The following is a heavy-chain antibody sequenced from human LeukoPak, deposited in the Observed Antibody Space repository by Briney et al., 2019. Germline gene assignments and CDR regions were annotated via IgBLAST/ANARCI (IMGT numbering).Heavy chain of an antibody. CDR1: GGSFSGYY. CDR2: INHSGST. V-gene: IGHV4-34*01. D-gene: IGHD2-2*01. J-gene: IGHJ6*03. CDR3: AGPPRPSPPRGKSGSSPPYSYYMDV. Sequence: PSETLSLTCAVYGGSFSGYYWSWIRQPPGKGPEWIGEINHSGSTNYNPSLKSRVTISVDTSKNQFSLKLSSVTAADTAVYYCAGPPRPSPPRGKSGSSPPYSYYMDVWGKGTTVTVSS.